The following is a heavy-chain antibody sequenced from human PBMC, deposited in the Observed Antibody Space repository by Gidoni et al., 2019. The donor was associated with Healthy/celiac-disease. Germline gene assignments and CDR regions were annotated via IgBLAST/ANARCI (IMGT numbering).Heavy chain of an antibody. CDR2: INSDGSST. J-gene: IGHJ4*02. CDR1: GFTFSSYW. V-gene: IGHV3-74*01. Sequence: EVQLVASGGGLVQPGGSLRLSCAASGFTFSSYWMHWVRQAPGKGLVWVSRINSDGSSTSYADSVKGRFTISRDNAKNTLYLQMNSLRAEDTAVYYCARVGCSSTSCYRRAFDYWGQGTLVTVSS. CDR3: ARVGCSSTSCYRRAFDY. D-gene: IGHD2-2*01.